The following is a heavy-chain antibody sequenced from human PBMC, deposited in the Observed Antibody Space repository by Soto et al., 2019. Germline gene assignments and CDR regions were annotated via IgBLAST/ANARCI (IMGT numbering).Heavy chain of an antibody. CDR2: RIPMFGTA. Sequence: QVQLVQSGAEVKKPESSVKVSCKAPGGTFSTYAISWVRQAPGQGLEWMGGRIPMFGTANYEQRFQDRVTIPAQESTNTVYMELSSLRAEDTAVYFCASGIQLWLRRINNGYSGWGQGTLVTVSS. CDR1: GGTFSTYA. J-gene: IGHJ4*02. CDR3: ASGIQLWLRRINNGYSG. V-gene: IGHV1-69*12. D-gene: IGHD5-18*01.